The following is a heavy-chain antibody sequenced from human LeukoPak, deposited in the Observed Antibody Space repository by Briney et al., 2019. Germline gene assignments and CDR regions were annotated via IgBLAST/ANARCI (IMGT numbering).Heavy chain of an antibody. Sequence: PSETLSLTCTVPGGSISSGGYYWSWIRQHPGKGLEWIGYIYYSGSTYYNPSLKSRVTISVDTSKNQFSLKLSSVTAADTAVYYCARAFVVVPALWFDPWGQGTLVTVSS. D-gene: IGHD2-2*01. CDR1: GGSISSGGYY. J-gene: IGHJ5*02. V-gene: IGHV4-31*03. CDR3: ARAFVVVPALWFDP. CDR2: IYYSGST.